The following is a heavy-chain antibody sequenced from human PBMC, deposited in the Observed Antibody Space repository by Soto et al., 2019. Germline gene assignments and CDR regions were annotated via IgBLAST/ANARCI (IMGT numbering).Heavy chain of an antibody. CDR2: IYYSGRT. Sequence: SETLSLTCTVSGGSISSYYRSWIRQPPGKGLEWIGYIYYSGRTNYNPSLKSRVTISVDTSKNQFSLKLSSVTAADTAVYFCARRYGYSFDYWGQGTLVTVSS. CDR3: ARRYGYSFDY. D-gene: IGHD1-1*01. CDR1: GGSISSYY. V-gene: IGHV4-59*08. J-gene: IGHJ4*02.